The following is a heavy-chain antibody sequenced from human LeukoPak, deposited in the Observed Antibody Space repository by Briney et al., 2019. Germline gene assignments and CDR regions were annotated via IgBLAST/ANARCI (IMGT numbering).Heavy chain of an antibody. D-gene: IGHD1-14*01. Sequence: PSETLSLTCAVYGGSFSGYYWSWIRQPPGKGLEWIGEINHSGSINNNPSLKSRVTMSVDPSKNQFSLRLTSVTAADTAVYYCVGDTEAGNWFDPWGQGTLVTVSS. CDR3: VGDTEAGNWFDP. J-gene: IGHJ5*02. CDR1: GGSFSGYY. V-gene: IGHV4-34*01. CDR2: INHSGSI.